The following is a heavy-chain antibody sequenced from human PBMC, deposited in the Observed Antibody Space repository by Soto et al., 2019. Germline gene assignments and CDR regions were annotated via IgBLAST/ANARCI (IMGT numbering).Heavy chain of an antibody. Sequence: PSETLSLTCAVYGGSFTGYYWSWIRQPPGKGLEWIGYIYYSGSTNYNPSLKSRVTISVDTSKNQFSLKLSSVTAADTAVYYCARGGERVALPSGYWGQGTLVTVSS. D-gene: IGHD2-15*01. CDR1: GGSFTGYY. J-gene: IGHJ4*02. CDR2: IYYSGST. CDR3: ARGGERVALPSGY. V-gene: IGHV4-59*01.